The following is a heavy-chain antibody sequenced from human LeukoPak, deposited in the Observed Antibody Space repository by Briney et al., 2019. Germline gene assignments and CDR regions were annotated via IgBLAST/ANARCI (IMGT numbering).Heavy chain of an antibody. D-gene: IGHD5-18*01. J-gene: IGHJ6*03. CDR3: ARVAAMVKTLYYMDV. CDR2: IIPIFGTA. Sequence: GASVKVSCKASGGTFSSYANSWVRQAPGQGLEWMGGIIPIFGTANYAQKFQGRVTITADESTSTAYMELSSLRSEDTAVYYCARVAAMVKTLYYMDVWGKGTTVTVS. CDR1: GGTFSSYA. V-gene: IGHV1-69*13.